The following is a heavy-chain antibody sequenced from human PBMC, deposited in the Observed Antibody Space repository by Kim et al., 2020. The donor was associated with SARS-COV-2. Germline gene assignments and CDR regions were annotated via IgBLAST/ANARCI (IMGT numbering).Heavy chain of an antibody. V-gene: IGHV3-48*02. D-gene: IGHD1-26*01. CDR2: ISSSSSTI. Sequence: GGSLRLSCAASGFTFSDYSMNWVRQAPGKGLEWVSYISSSSSTIYYADSVKGRFTISRDNAKNSLYLQMNSLRDEDTAVYYCARDHISGSYYPSDFDYWGQGTLVTVSS. J-gene: IGHJ4*02. CDR1: GFTFSDYS. CDR3: ARDHISGSYYPSDFDY.